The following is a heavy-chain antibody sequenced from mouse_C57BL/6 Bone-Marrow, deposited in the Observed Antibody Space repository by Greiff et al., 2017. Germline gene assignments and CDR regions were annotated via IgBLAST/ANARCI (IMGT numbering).Heavy chain of an antibody. J-gene: IGHJ4*01. CDR3: ARWTDYYGSSHYYAMDY. V-gene: IGHV1-55*01. CDR2: IYPGSGST. CDR1: GYTFTSYW. D-gene: IGHD1-1*01. Sequence: QVQLQQPGAELVKPGASVNMSCKASGYTFTSYWITWVKQRPGQGLEWIGDIYPGSGSTNYNEKFKSKATLTVDTSSSTAYMQLSSLTSEDSAVYYCARWTDYYGSSHYYAMDYWGQGTSVTVSS.